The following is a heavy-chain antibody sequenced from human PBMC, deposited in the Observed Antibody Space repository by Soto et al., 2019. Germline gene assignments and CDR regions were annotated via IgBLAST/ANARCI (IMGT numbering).Heavy chain of an antibody. CDR3: ARVLYYGSGSYSPYGMDV. CDR1: GVSFNNNG. Sequence: QVQLVQSGAEVKKPGSSVKVSCKTSGVSFNNNGIGWVRQAPGHGLEWMGGVSPPFRTSNYARKFQGRISNTADASTDTVNMELSSLTSEDTAQYYCARVLYYGSGSYSPYGMDVWGQGTTVTVSS. V-gene: IGHV1-69*01. CDR2: VSPPFRTS. J-gene: IGHJ6*02. D-gene: IGHD3-10*01.